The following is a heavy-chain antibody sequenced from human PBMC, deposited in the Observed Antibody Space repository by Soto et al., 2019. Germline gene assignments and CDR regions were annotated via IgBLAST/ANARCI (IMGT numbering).Heavy chain of an antibody. CDR1: GLTLGDHG. J-gene: IGHJ6*02. V-gene: IGHV3-9*01. Sequence: GGSLTLSCVASGLTLGDHGMHWVRQVPGRGLEWVSGISWGSDKTGYGASVKGRFTISRDNAKHSLYLQMNSLRPDDTAFYYCAKDKGGVWSVRTGGYYPYYGMDVWGQGTTVTVSS. D-gene: IGHD3-22*01. CDR3: AKDKGGVWSVRTGGYYPYYGMDV. CDR2: ISWGSDKT.